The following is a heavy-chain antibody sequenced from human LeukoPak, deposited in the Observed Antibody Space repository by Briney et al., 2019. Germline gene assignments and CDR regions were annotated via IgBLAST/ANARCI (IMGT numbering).Heavy chain of an antibody. CDR1: GFTFSNYW. D-gene: IGHD6-6*01. CDR2: INADGSNR. V-gene: IGHV3-74*01. CDR3: AGRLWTSSSFSDY. J-gene: IGHJ4*02. Sequence: GGSLRLSCAASGFTFSNYWMHWVRQAPGKGLVWVSGINADGSNRIYADSVKGRFTMSRDNAKNTLYLQLNSLRAEDTAVYYCAGRLWTSSSFSDYWGQGTVVTVSS.